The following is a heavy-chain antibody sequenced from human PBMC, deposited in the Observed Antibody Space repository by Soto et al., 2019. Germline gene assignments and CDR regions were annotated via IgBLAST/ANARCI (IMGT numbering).Heavy chain of an antibody. CDR3: ARGARTTTYWFDP. V-gene: IGHV1-69*02. CDR1: GSTFGSYT. J-gene: IGHJ5*02. D-gene: IGHD1-7*01. Sequence: QVQLVQSGAEVKKPGSSMKVSCKASGSTFGSYTISGVRQAPGQGLEWMGRIIPILGIANYAQKFQGRVTITADKSTSTAYMELSSLRSEDTAVYYCARGARTTTYWFDPWGQGTLVTVSS. CDR2: IIPILGIA.